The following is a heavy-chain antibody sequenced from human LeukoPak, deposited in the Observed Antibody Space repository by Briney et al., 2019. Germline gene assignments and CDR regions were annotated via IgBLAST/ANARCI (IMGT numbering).Heavy chain of an antibody. CDR3: ARSYSNHLFGMDV. D-gene: IGHD4-11*01. Sequence: GGSLRLSCAASGFTVSSYYMTWVRQAPGKGLEWVSVIYSGGSTYYADSVKGRVAISRDNSNNTVFLQMNIVRAEDTAVYYCARSYSNHLFGMDVWGQGTTVTVSS. CDR1: GFTVSSYY. CDR2: IYSGGST. V-gene: IGHV3-66*01. J-gene: IGHJ6*02.